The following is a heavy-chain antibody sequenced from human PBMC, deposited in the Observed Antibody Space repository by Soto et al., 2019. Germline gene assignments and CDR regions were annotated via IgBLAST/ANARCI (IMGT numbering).Heavy chain of an antibody. D-gene: IGHD3-16*01. Sequence: EVQLVESGGGLVQPGGSLRLSCAASGFTFTSYSMNWVRQAPGKGLEWVSYIRGTTHYADSVKGRFTISRDNARSSLYLQMNSLRADDTAVYYCARYDSFAFDIWGQGTMVTVSS. J-gene: IGHJ3*02. CDR3: ARYDSFAFDI. CDR2: IRGTT. CDR1: GFTFTSYS. V-gene: IGHV3-48*01.